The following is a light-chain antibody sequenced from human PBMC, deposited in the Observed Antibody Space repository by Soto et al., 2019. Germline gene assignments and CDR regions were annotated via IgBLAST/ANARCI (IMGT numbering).Light chain of an antibody. CDR3: SSYTGSSTPYV. CDR1: SSDVGGYNY. V-gene: IGLV2-14*01. CDR2: DVT. Sequence: QSALTQPASVSGSPGQSITISCTGTSSDVGGYNYVSWYQQHPGKAPKLMIYDVTDRPSGVSNRFSGFKSGNTASLTISGLQAEDEADYYCSSYTGSSTPYVIGTGTKLNVL. J-gene: IGLJ1*01.